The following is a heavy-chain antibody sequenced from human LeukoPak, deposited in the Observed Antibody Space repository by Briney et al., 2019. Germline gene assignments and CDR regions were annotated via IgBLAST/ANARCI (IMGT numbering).Heavy chain of an antibody. J-gene: IGHJ5*02. Sequence: PGGSLRLSCAASGFTFSSYAMTWVRQAPGKGLEWVSGINDSGGSTYYADSVKGRFTISRDNSKNTVYLEMNSLSVEDTATYYCIRDFRSADLWGQGTLVTVTS. CDR1: GFTFSSYA. CDR2: INDSGGST. V-gene: IGHV3-23*01. D-gene: IGHD5-24*01. CDR3: IRDFRSADL.